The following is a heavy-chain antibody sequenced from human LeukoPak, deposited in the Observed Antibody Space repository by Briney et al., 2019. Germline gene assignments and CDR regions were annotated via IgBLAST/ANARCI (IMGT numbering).Heavy chain of an antibody. CDR1: GGAVSIRSYY. V-gene: IGHV4-39*01. CDR2: MSYSGNT. Sequence: PSETLSLTCSVSGGAVSIRSYYWAWIRQPPGKGLEWIGSMSYSGNTYYEPSLKSRVTISVDTSKNQFSLKQSSVTAADTAVYYCARHGGSWGIAVDYWGQGILVTVSS. CDR3: ARHGGSWGIAVDY. D-gene: IGHD6-13*01. J-gene: IGHJ4*02.